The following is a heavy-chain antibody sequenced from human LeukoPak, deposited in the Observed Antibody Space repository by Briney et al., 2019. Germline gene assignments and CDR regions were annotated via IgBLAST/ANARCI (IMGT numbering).Heavy chain of an antibody. CDR1: GFTFSSYG. CDR3: AKLSPGRGDQGVDY. D-gene: IGHD2-21*02. Sequence: GGSLRLSCAASGFTFSSYGMHWVRQAPGKGLEWVAVISYDGSDKYYADSVKGRFTISRDNSKNTLYLQMNSLRAEDTAVYYCAKLSPGRGDQGVDYWGQGTLVTVSS. J-gene: IGHJ4*02. CDR2: ISYDGSDK. V-gene: IGHV3-30*18.